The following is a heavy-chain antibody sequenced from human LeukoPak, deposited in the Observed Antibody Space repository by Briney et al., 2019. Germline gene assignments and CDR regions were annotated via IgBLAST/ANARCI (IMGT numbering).Heavy chain of an antibody. Sequence: SVKVSCKASGYTFIGYYMYWVRQAPGQGLEWMGGIIPIFGTANYAQKFQGRVTITADESTSTAYMELSSLRSEDTAVYYCARVVLGGFDYWGQGTLVTVSS. CDR3: ARVVLGGFDY. CDR2: IIPIFGTA. CDR1: GYTFIGYY. V-gene: IGHV1-69*13. J-gene: IGHJ4*02. D-gene: IGHD3-10*01.